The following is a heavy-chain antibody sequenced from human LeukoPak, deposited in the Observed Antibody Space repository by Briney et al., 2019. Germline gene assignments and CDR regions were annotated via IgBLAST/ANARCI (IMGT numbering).Heavy chain of an antibody. CDR1: GFTFSSYS. J-gene: IGHJ4*02. V-gene: IGHV3-21*01. CDR2: ISSSSSYI. Sequence: GGSLRLSCAASGFTFSSYSMNWVRQAPGKGLEWVSSISSSSSYIYYTDSVKGRFTISRDNAENSLYLQMNSLRAEDTAVYYCARDRGFLEWLLPYYFDYWGQGTLVTVSS. CDR3: ARDRGFLEWLLPYYFDY. D-gene: IGHD3-3*01.